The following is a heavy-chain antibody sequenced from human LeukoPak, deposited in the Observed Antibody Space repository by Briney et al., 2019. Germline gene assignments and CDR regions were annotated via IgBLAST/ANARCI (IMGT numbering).Heavy chain of an antibody. J-gene: IGHJ4*02. CDR1: GGSISSYY. V-gene: IGHV4-59*01. D-gene: IGHD1-7*01. CDR2: IYYSGNT. Sequence: SETLSLTCTASGGSISSYYWSWIRQPPGKGLEWIAYIYYSGNTNYNPSLKNRVTMSVDTSKNQFPLKLSSVTAADTAVYYCASYTGTTSSFDYWGQGTLVTVSS. CDR3: ASYTGTTSSFDY.